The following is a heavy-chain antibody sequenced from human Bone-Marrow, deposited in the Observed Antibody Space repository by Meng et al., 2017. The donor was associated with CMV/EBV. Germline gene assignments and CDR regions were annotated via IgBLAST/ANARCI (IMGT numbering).Heavy chain of an antibody. CDR3: AREYKRIRSGWDY. D-gene: IGHD6-19*01. CDR1: GGSISSSNW. CDR2: IYHSGST. V-gene: IGHV4-4*02. Sequence: GSLRLSCAVSGGSISSSNWWSRVRQPPGKGLEWIGEIYHSGSTNYNPSLKSRVTISVDKSKNQFSLKLSSVTAADTAVYYCAREYKRIRSGWDYWGQGTLVTVSS. J-gene: IGHJ4*02.